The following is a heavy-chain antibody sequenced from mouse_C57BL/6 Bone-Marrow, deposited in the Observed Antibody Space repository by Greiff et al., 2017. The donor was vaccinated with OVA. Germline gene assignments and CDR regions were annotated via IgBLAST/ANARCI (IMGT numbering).Heavy chain of an antibody. V-gene: IGHV5-2*01. CDR1: EYEFPSHD. J-gene: IGHJ1*03. CDR2: INSDGGST. Sequence: EVKLMESGGGLVQPGESLKLSCESNEYEFPSHDMSWVRKTPEKRLELVAAINSDGGSTYYPDTMERRFIISRDNTKKTLYLQMSSLRSEDTALYYCASSMVTTRDWYFDVWGTGTTVTVSS. CDR3: ASSMVTTRDWYFDV. D-gene: IGHD2-2*01.